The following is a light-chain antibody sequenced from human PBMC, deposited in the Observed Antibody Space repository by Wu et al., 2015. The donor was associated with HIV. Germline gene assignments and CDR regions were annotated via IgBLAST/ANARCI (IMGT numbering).Light chain of an antibody. CDR3: QQSYRTPVT. CDR1: QGISSY. Sequence: IQLTQSPSSLSASVGDRVTITCRASQGISSYLAWYQQKPGKAPKLLIYAASTLQSGVPSRFSGSGSGTDFTLTISSLQPEDFATYSCQQSYRTPVTFGQGTKVDIK. CDR2: AAS. J-gene: IGKJ2*01. V-gene: IGKV1-9*01.